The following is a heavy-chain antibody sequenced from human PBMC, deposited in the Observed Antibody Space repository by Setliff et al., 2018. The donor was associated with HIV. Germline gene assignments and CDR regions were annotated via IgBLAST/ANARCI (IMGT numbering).Heavy chain of an antibody. D-gene: IGHD3-3*01. CDR1: GGSISSGDYY. Sequence: NPSETLSLTCTVSGGSISSGDYYWTWVRQHPGKGLEWIGYIYYSGSTYYNPSLKSRVTISVDTSKNQFSLKLSSVTAADTAVYYCAREDFWSGDQDYYYMDVWGKGTTVT. CDR3: AREDFWSGDQDYYYMDV. J-gene: IGHJ6*03. CDR2: IYYSGST. V-gene: IGHV4-31*03.